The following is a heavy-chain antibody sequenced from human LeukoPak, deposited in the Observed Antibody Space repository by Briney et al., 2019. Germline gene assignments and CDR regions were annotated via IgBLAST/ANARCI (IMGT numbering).Heavy chain of an antibody. CDR1: GYTLSRYG. V-gene: IGHV1-18*01. CDR2: SSAYNENT. Sequence: ASVKVSCKASGYTLSRYGISWVRQAPGQGLEWMGWSSAYNENTNSALKVQGRVTMTTDTSTSTAYMELRSLRSDDTAVYYCARDRWSIPVAGTGIYYYYGMDVWGQGTTVTVSS. D-gene: IGHD6-19*01. J-gene: IGHJ6*02. CDR3: ARDRWSIPVAGTGIYYYYGMDV.